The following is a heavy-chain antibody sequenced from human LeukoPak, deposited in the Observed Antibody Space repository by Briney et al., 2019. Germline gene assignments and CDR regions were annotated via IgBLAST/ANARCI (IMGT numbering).Heavy chain of an antibody. V-gene: IGHV4-59*12. Sequence: SETLSLTCTVSGGSISSYYWSWIRQPPGRGLEWIGYIYYSGNTNYNSSLKSRVTISIDTSKTQFSLKLSSVTAADTAVYYCARAASGGYCSSTSCYGLNWFDPWGQGTLVTVSS. CDR1: GGSISSYY. J-gene: IGHJ5*02. CDR2: IYYSGNT. CDR3: ARAASGGYCSSTSCYGLNWFDP. D-gene: IGHD2-2*01.